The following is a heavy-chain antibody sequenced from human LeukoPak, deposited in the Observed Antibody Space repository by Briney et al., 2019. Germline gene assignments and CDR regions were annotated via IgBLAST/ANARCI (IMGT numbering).Heavy chain of an antibody. CDR3: AREELNSLDC. Sequence: GGSLRLSCAASGFTFSSYDMHWVRQAPGKGLEWVAVIWSDGSYRYYGDSVKGRFTISRDNSKNTLYPQMNSLRAEDTAVYYCAREELNSLDCWGQGTLVTVSS. CDR2: IWSDGSYR. J-gene: IGHJ4*02. D-gene: IGHD4-23*01. CDR1: GFTFSSYD. V-gene: IGHV3-33*01.